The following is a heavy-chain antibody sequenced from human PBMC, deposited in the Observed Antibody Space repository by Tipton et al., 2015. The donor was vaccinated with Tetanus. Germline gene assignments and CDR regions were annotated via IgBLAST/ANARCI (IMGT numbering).Heavy chain of an antibody. CDR2: IYYTGNT. J-gene: IGHJ6*02. V-gene: IGHV4-31*03. D-gene: IGHD6-19*01. Sequence: TLSLTCTVSGGSISSGDYYWSWIRQHPGKGLEWIGYIYYTGNTYYNPSLKSRVTMSVDTSMNQVSLNLTSVTAADSAVYFCARHSGWFNFYSGVDVWGQGTMVTVSS. CDR3: ARHSGWFNFYSGVDV. CDR1: GGSISSGDYY.